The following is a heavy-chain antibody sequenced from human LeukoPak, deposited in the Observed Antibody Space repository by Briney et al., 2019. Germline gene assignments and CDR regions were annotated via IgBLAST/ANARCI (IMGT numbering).Heavy chain of an antibody. Sequence: GASVKVSCKASGYIFTSYAMNWVRQAPGQGLEWMGWINPNSGGTNYAQKFQGRVTMTRDTSISTAYMELSRLRSDDTAVYYCARGVSGSYYYYYMDVWGKGTTVTVSS. CDR2: INPNSGGT. J-gene: IGHJ6*03. CDR3: ARGVSGSYYYYYMDV. CDR1: GYIFTSYA. D-gene: IGHD1-26*01. V-gene: IGHV1-2*02.